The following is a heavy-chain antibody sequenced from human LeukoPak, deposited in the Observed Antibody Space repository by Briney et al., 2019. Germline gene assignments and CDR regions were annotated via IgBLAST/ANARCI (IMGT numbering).Heavy chain of an antibody. D-gene: IGHD6-19*01. J-gene: IGHJ4*02. V-gene: IGHV3-23*01. CDR1: GFTFSSYA. Sequence: GGSLRLSCAASGFTFSSYAMSWVRQAPGKGLEWVSAISGSGGSTYYADSVKGRFTISRDNSKNTLYLQMNSRRAEDTAVYYCAKVGYSSGWYGTHFDYWGQGTLVTVSS. CDR2: ISGSGGST. CDR3: AKVGYSSGWYGTHFDY.